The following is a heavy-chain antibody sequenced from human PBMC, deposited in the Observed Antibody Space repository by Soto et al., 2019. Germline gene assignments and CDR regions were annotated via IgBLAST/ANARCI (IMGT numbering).Heavy chain of an antibody. D-gene: IGHD1-7*01. Sequence: QVHLQQRGAGLLKPSETLSLNCVVSGESFSGYYWSWIRQTPGMGLEWIGEVDHRGSTTYNPSLKNRASISIDSSKNQFSLELTSVTAADTALYFCARYEYGNSLYGVDVWGQGTRVTVSS. V-gene: IGHV4-34*02. J-gene: IGHJ6*02. CDR2: VDHRGST. CDR1: GESFSGYY. CDR3: ARYEYGNSLYGVDV.